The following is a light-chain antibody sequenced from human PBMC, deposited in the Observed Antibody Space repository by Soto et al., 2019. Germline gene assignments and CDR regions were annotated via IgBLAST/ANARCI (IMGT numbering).Light chain of an antibody. Sequence: EIVLTQSPGTLSLSPGERAVLSCRASQSVNNNYLAWYQRKPGRAPRLLIYGASSRATGIRDTFIGSGSGTDFTLTITRLEPEDFAVYFCQQYGSSPPTFGQGTKVEFK. J-gene: IGKJ1*01. V-gene: IGKV3-20*01. CDR1: QSVNNNY. CDR2: GAS. CDR3: QQYGSSPPT.